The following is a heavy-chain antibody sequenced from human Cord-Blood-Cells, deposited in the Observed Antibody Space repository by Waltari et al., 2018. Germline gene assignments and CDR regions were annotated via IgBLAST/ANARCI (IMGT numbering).Heavy chain of an antibody. J-gene: IGHJ1*01. V-gene: IGHV4-34*01. CDR1: GGSFSGYY. CDR2: INHSGST. Sequence: QVQLQQWGAGLLKPSETLSLTCAVYGGSFSGYYWTWLRQPPGKGLEWIGEINHSGSTNYNPSLKSRVTISVDTSKNQFSLKLSSVTAADTAVYYCARARRRYYGSGSYYNYFQHWGQGTLVTVSS. D-gene: IGHD3-10*01. CDR3: ARARRRYYGSGSYYNYFQH.